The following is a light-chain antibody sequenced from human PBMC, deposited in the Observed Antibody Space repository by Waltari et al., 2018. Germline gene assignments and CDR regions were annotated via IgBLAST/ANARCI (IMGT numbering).Light chain of an antibody. CDR2: DAT. Sequence: EIVLTQSPVTLSLSPGQRATLSCRASQSVDNFLGWYHQTPGQAPRLLIYDATNRAPGIPARFSGGGSATDFTLTISSLEPEDVGLYYCHQGSTWPRTFGQGTKLEI. J-gene: IGKJ2*01. V-gene: IGKV3-11*01. CDR1: QSVDNF. CDR3: HQGSTWPRT.